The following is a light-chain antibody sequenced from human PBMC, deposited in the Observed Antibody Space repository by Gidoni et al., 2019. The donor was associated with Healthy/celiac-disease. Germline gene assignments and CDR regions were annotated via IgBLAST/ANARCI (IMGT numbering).Light chain of an antibody. Sequence: AVVTQEPSLTVSQGGTSTLTCGSSTGAGTGGHYPSWFQQKPCQAPRTLVYVTCTNHSWTPARFSGSLLCGKAALTLSGAQPEDEAEYYCLLSFSGARVFGGGTKLTVL. CDR2: VTC. V-gene: IGLV7-46*01. J-gene: IGLJ2*01. CDR3: LLSFSGARV. CDR1: TGAGTGGHY.